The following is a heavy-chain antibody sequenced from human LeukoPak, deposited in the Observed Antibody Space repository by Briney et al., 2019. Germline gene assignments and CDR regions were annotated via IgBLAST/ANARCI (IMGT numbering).Heavy chain of an antibody. V-gene: IGHV3-66*01. D-gene: IGHD3-16*01. Sequence: PGGSLRLSCAASGFTVSSNYMYWVRQAPGKGLEWVSVIYSGGGAYYADSVKGRFTISRDISQNTLYLQMNSLRGADTAVYHCARGPRQGGLWGQGTLVTVSS. J-gene: IGHJ4*02. CDR2: IYSGGGA. CDR3: ARGPRQGGL. CDR1: GFTVSSNY.